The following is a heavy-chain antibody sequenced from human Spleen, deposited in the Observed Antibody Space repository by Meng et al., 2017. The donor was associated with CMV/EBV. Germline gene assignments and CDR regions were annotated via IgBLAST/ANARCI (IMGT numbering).Heavy chain of an antibody. D-gene: IGHD1-1*01. J-gene: IGHJ4*02. V-gene: IGHV3-74*01. CDR1: GCTFSSYW. Sequence: CAASGCTFSSYWMHWVRQAPGKGLVWVSRINSDGSSTSYADSVKGRFTISRDNAKNTLYLQMNSLRAEDTAVYYCARVGRTDEPLDYWGQGTLVTVSS. CDR3: ARVGRTDEPLDY. CDR2: INSDGSST.